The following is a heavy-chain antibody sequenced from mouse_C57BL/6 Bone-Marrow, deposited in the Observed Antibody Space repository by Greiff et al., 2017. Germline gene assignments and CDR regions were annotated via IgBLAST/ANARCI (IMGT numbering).Heavy chain of an antibody. Sequence: VKLQQPGAELVMPGASVKLSCKASGYTFTSYWMHWVKQRPGQGLEWIGELDPSDSYTNYNQKFKGKSTLTVDKSSSTAYMQLSGLTSEDSAVYYCAREGDGYPAWFAYWGQGTLVTVSA. D-gene: IGHD2-3*01. CDR1: GYTFTSYW. J-gene: IGHJ3*01. CDR2: LDPSDSYT. CDR3: AREGDGYPAWFAY. V-gene: IGHV1-69*01.